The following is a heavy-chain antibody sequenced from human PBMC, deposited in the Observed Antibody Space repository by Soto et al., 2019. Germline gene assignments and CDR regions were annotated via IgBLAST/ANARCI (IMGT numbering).Heavy chain of an antibody. Sequence: QVQLVESGGGVVQPGRSLRLSCAASGFTFSGHGMHWVRQAPGKGLKWVAVVWHDGSKEYYADSVKGRFTISRDNSKNTLYLQMNSLRAEDTAVYSCARGRGGDYGGNSGYYDYWGQGTLVTVSS. CDR1: GFTFSGHG. J-gene: IGHJ4*02. CDR2: VWHDGSKE. V-gene: IGHV3-33*01. D-gene: IGHD4-17*01. CDR3: ARGRGGDYGGNSGYYDY.